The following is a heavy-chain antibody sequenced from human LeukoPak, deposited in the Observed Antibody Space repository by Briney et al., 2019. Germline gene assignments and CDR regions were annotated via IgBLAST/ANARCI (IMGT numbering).Heavy chain of an antibody. Sequence: GGSLRLSCAASGFTFSSYSMNWVRQAPGKGLEWVSYISSSSSTIYYADSVKGRFTISRDNAKNSLYLQMNSLRAEDTAAYYCARWETMERGDYWGQGTLVTVSS. CDR1: GFTFSSYS. CDR3: ARWETMERGDY. D-gene: IGHD3-10*01. J-gene: IGHJ4*02. V-gene: IGHV3-48*01. CDR2: ISSSSSTI.